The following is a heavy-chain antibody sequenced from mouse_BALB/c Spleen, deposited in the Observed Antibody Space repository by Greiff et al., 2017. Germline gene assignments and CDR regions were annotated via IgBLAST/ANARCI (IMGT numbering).Heavy chain of an antibody. CDR3: TALGRGGFDY. CDR1: GFTFSSYW. CDR2: IRLKSDNYAT. J-gene: IGHJ2*01. Sequence: EVHLVESGGGLVQPGGSMKLSCVASGFTFSSYWMSWVRQSPEKGLEWVAEIRLKSDNYATHYAESVKGKFTISRDDSKSRLYLQMNSLRAEDTGIYYCTALGRGGFDYWGQGTTLTVSS. V-gene: IGHV6-3*01. D-gene: IGHD4-1*01.